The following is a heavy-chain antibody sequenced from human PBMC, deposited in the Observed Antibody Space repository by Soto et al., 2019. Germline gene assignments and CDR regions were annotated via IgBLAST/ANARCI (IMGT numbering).Heavy chain of an antibody. CDR2: ISSSSNYI. CDR3: ARGYDSFDS. V-gene: IGHV3-21*01. D-gene: IGHD3-22*01. Sequence: GGSLRLSCSASGFTFSSYTMNGVHQAPGKGLEWVSSISSSSNYIYYADSVKGRFTISRDNAKNSLYLQMNSLRAEDTAVYYCARGYDSFDSWGQGTPVTVSS. CDR1: GFTFSSYT. J-gene: IGHJ4*02.